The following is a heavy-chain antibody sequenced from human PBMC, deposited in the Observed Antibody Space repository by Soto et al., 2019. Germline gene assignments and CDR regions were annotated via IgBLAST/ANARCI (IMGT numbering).Heavy chain of an antibody. V-gene: IGHV4-31*03. D-gene: IGHD3-22*01. J-gene: IGHJ6*02. Sequence: PSETLSLTCTVSGGSIGSGGHYWSWIRQHPGKGLEWIGYIYYSGSTYYNPSLKSRVTISVDTSKNQFSLKLSSVTAADTAVYYCARDSRVVVINGSPYYYYGMDVWGQGTTVTVSS. CDR2: IYYSGST. CDR3: ARDSRVVVINGSPYYYYGMDV. CDR1: GGSIGSGGHY.